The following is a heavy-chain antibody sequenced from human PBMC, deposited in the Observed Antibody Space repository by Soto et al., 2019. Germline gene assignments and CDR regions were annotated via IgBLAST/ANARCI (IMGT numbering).Heavy chain of an antibody. CDR1: GDSVSSNSAA. CDR3: ARDSSSQNYGMDV. Sequence: SQTLSLTCDISGDSVSSNSAAWNWIRQSPSRGLEWLGRTYYRSKWYNDYAISVKSRITINPDTSKNQFSLQLNSVTPEDTAVYSCARDSSSQNYGMDVWGQGTTVTVSS. V-gene: IGHV6-1*01. CDR2: TYYRSKWYN. J-gene: IGHJ6*02.